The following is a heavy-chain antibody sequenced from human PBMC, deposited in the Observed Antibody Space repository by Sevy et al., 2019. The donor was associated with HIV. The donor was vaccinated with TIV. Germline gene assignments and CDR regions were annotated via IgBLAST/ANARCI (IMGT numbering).Heavy chain of an antibody. D-gene: IGHD6-13*01. CDR3: ARAAAGTVVFDY. CDR1: GFTFSDYY. J-gene: IGHJ4*02. CDR2: ISSSSSYT. Sequence: GGSLRLSCAASGFTFSDYYMSWIRQAPGKGLEWVSYISSSSSYTNYGDSVKGRFTIPRDNAKNSLYLQMNSLRAEDTAVYYCARAAAGTVVFDYWGQGTLVTVSS. V-gene: IGHV3-11*06.